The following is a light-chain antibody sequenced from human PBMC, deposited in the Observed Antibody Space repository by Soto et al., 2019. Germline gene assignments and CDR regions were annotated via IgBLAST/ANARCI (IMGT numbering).Light chain of an antibody. CDR3: QQYGSSRT. V-gene: IGKV3-20*01. CDR2: GAS. Sequence: EIVLTHSPGTLSLSPGERATLSCRASQSVSSPYLAWYQQKPGQAPRLLIYGASSRATGIPDRFSGSGSGTDFTLTISRLEPEDLAVYYCQQYGSSRTFGQGTKVDIK. J-gene: IGKJ1*01. CDR1: QSVSSPY.